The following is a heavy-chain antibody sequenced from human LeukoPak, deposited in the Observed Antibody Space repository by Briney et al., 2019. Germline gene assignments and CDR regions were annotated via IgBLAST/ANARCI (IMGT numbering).Heavy chain of an antibody. D-gene: IGHD6-19*01. CDR2: ISSSGSTI. Sequence: GGSLRLSCAASGFTFSSYEMNWVRQAPGKGLEWVSYISSSGSTIYYADSVKGRFTISRDNAKNSLYLQMNSLRAEDTAVYYCAVGQWLVGNYWGQGTLVAVSS. CDR1: GFTFSSYE. CDR3: AVGQWLVGNY. V-gene: IGHV3-48*03. J-gene: IGHJ4*02.